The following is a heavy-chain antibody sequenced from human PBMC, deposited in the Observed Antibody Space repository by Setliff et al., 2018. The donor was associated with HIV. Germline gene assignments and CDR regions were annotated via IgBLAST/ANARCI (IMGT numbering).Heavy chain of an antibody. CDR1: GGSIRSSSYY. Sequence: PSETLSLTCTVSGGSIRSSSYYWGWVRQPPVKGLEWIGSIYYSGSTYYNPSLNSRVTISVGASKNQFSLKLSSVTAADTAVYSCASLPPLYDSSGYYFDYWGQGTLV. J-gene: IGHJ4*02. CDR2: IYYSGST. CDR3: ASLPPLYDSSGYYFDY. D-gene: IGHD3-22*01. V-gene: IGHV4-39*01.